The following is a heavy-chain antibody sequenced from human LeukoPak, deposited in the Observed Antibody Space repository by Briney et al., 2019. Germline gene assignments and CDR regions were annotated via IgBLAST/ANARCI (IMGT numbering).Heavy chain of an antibody. V-gene: IGHV3-53*01. D-gene: IGHD7-27*01. CDR2: IYSGGST. CDR3: AGAWAYDAFDI. CDR1: GFTFSSNY. J-gene: IGHJ3*02. Sequence: PGGSLRLSCAASGFTFSSNYMSWVRQAPGKGLEWVSVIYSGGSTYYADSVKGRFTISRDNSKNTLYLQMNSLRAEDTAVYYCAGAWAYDAFDIWGQGTMVTVSS.